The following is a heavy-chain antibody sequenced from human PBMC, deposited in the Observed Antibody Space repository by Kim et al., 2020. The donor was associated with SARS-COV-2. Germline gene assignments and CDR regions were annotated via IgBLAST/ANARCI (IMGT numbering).Heavy chain of an antibody. CDR2: INGDNSNT. V-gene: IGHV1-18*01. J-gene: IGHJ4*02. D-gene: IGHD2-15*01. Sequence: ASVKVSCKASGYTFTSYGISWVRQAPGQGLEWMAWINGDNSNTNHAQRIQGRVTLTTDTSTSTDYMELRSLRSDDTAVYYCARGLCTGGTCYVDFDYWGQGTLVTVSS. CDR3: ARGLCTGGTCYVDFDY. CDR1: GYTFTSYG.